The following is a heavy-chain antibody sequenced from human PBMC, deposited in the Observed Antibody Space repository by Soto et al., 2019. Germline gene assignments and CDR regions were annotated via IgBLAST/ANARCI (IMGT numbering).Heavy chain of an antibody. J-gene: IGHJ4*02. Sequence: KPSETLSLTCTVSGGSMSSYYWIWIRQPAGKGLEWIGRIYSSGSTSYNPSLKSRVTMSVDTSKNQFSLKLRSVTAADTAVYYCARRKYEAFDYWGQGTPVTVSS. D-gene: IGHD3-3*01. CDR2: IYSSGST. CDR3: ARRKYEAFDY. CDR1: GGSMSSYY. V-gene: IGHV4-4*07.